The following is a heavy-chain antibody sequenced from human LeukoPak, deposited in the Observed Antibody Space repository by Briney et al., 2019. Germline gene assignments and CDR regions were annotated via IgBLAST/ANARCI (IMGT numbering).Heavy chain of an antibody. V-gene: IGHV4-4*07. CDR3: ARDTEYSSWSRGDAFDI. CDR2: IHTSGST. CDR1: GGSISSYY. Sequence: SETLSLTCTVSGGSISSYYWNWIRQPAGKGLEWIGRIHTSGSTNYNPSLKSRVTVSVDTSRNQFSLKLSSVTAADTAVYYCARDTEYSSWSRGDAFDIWGQGTMVTVSS. J-gene: IGHJ3*02. D-gene: IGHD6-13*01.